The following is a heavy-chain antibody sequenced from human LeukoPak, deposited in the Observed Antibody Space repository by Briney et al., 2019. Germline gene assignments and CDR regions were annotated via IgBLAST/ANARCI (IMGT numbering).Heavy chain of an antibody. CDR2: IYHSGTT. Sequence: SETLSLTCTVSGGSITAYYWTWIRQPPGKGLEWIGYIYHSGTTDYNPSLRSRVTISVDTSKNQFSLRLNSVTAADTAVYYCAQLAPYSPAYSQHWGQGTLVTVSS. CDR1: GGSITAYY. V-gene: IGHV4-59*01. CDR3: AQLAPYSPAYSQH. D-gene: IGHD2-21*01. J-gene: IGHJ1*01.